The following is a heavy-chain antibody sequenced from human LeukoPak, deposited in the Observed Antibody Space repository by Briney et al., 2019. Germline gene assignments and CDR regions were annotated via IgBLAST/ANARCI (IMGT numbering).Heavy chain of an antibody. V-gene: IGHV3-53*01. J-gene: IGHJ4*02. CDR1: GFTVSNNY. D-gene: IGHD6-19*01. CDR3: ARDEQAVAGYDH. Sequence: GGSLRLSCAASGFTVSNNYMSWVRQAPGKGLEWVSVMYSGGSTYYADSVKGRFTTSRDTSKNTLFLQMNSLRVEDTAVYYCARDEQAVAGYDHWGQGTLVTVSS. CDR2: MYSGGST.